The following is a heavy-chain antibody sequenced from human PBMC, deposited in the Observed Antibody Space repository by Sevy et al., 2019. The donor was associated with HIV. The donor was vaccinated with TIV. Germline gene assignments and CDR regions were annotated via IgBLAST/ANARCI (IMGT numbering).Heavy chain of an antibody. V-gene: IGHV3-21*01. J-gene: IGHJ6*03. CDR2: ISSSSSYI. CDR1: GFTFSSYS. Sequence: GGSLRLSCAASGFTFSSYSMNWVRQAPGKGLEWVSSISSSSSYIYYADSVKGRFTISRDNAKNSLYLQMNGLRAEDTAVYYCGRAGVFMVRGVPRNYYYYMDVWGKGTTVTVSS. CDR3: GRAGVFMVRGVPRNYYYYMDV. D-gene: IGHD3-10*01.